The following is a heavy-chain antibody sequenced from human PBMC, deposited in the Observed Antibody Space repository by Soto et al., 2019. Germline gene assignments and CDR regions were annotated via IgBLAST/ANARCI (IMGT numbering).Heavy chain of an antibody. CDR1: GFTFSSYA. V-gene: IGHV3-23*01. J-gene: IGHJ3*02. CDR3: AKSLTYDAFDI. Sequence: EVQLLESGGGLVQPGGSLRLSCAASGFTFSSYAMSWVGQAPGKGLEWVSAISGSGGSTYYPDSVKGLFTISRDNSKNPLYLQMNSLRAEDTAVYYCAKSLTYDAFDIWGQGTMVTVSS. CDR2: ISGSGGST.